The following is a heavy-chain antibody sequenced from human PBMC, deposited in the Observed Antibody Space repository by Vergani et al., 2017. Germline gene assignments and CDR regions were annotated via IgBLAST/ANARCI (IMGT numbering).Heavy chain of an antibody. J-gene: IGHJ4*02. Sequence: QVQLVESGGGMVQPGRSLRLSCAASGFTFSSYGMHWVRQAPGKGLEGVAVIWYDGSNKYYAASVKGRFTIARDNSKNTLYLQMNSLRAEDTAMYYCAREGTTGTGGVFDYWGQGTLVTVSS. CDR1: GFTFSSYG. V-gene: IGHV3-33*01. D-gene: IGHD1-1*01. CDR2: IWYDGSNK. CDR3: AREGTTGTGGVFDY.